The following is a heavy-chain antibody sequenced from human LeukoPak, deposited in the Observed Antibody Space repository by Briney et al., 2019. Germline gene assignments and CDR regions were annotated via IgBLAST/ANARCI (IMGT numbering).Heavy chain of an antibody. CDR2: IWYDGSNK. D-gene: IGHD3-3*01. CDR3: AKSALYDFWSGYDHFDY. CDR1: GFTFSSYG. V-gene: IGHV3-33*06. Sequence: GGSLRLSCAASGFTFSSYGMHWVRQAPGKGLEWVAVIWYDGSNKYYADSVKGRFTISRDNSKNTLYLQMNSLRAEDTAVYYCAKSALYDFWSGYDHFDYWGQGTLVTVSS. J-gene: IGHJ4*02.